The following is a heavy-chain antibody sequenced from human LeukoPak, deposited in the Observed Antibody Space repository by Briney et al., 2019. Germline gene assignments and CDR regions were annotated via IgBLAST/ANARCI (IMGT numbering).Heavy chain of an antibody. Sequence: SETLSLTCTVSGGSISSYYWSWIRQPAGKGLEWIGRIYTSGSTNYNPSLKSRVTISVDTSKNQFSLKLSSVTAADTAVYYCASSYYYDSSGYLVYWGQGTLVTVSS. CDR3: ASSYYYDSSGYLVY. V-gene: IGHV4-4*07. CDR2: IYTSGST. D-gene: IGHD3-22*01. CDR1: GGSISSYY. J-gene: IGHJ4*02.